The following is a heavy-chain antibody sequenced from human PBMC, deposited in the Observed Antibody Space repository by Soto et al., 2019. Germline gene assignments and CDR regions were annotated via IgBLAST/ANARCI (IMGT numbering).Heavy chain of an antibody. D-gene: IGHD3-10*01. Sequence: RISKKQRKGLEWIGEITHSGSTNYNPSLQSRVTVSVDGSNDQFSLKLSSVTAADTAVYYYAREDGYGSEKYHHYYYYGMDVWGHGTTVTVS. CDR3: AREDGYGSEKYHHYYYYGMDV. J-gene: IGHJ6*02. V-gene: IGHV4-34*01. CDR2: ITHSGST.